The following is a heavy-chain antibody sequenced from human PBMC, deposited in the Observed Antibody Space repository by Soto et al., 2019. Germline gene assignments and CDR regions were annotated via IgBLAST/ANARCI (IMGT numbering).Heavy chain of an antibody. D-gene: IGHD2-2*01. CDR1: GYSFTSHG. V-gene: IGHV1-18*04. Sequence: QVQLVQSGAEVKKPGDSVKVSCKASGYSFTSHGIVWVRQAPGQGLEWMGWISAYSGNTKYAENLQDRVTMTTDTSTGTVYMELRSLISDDTAVYYCARDRAFCLSTSCRRDAYFYYGMDVWGQGTTVTVPS. J-gene: IGHJ6*02. CDR2: ISAYSGNT. CDR3: ARDRAFCLSTSCRRDAYFYYGMDV.